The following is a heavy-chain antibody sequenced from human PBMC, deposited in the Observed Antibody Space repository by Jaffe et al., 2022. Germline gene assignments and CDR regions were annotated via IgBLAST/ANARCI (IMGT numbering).Heavy chain of an antibody. V-gene: IGHV4-61*02. CDR3: ARGRSRGGATAGGWFDP. D-gene: IGHD1-26*01. J-gene: IGHJ5*02. CDR1: GGSISSGTFY. Sequence: QVQLQESGPGLVKPSQTLSLTCTVSGGSISSGTFYWSWIRQPPGKGLEWIGRIYTSGSTYYNPSLKSRVTISVDTSKNHFSLKLSAVTAADTAVYYCARGRSRGGATAGGWFDPWGQGTLVTVSS. CDR2: IYTSGST.